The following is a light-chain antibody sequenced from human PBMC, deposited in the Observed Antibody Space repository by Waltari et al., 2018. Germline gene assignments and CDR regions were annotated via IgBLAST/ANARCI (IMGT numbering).Light chain of an antibody. CDR1: QSVSRS. CDR2: GAS. J-gene: IGKJ1*01. Sequence: EIVLTQSPGTLSLSPGERATLSCRASQSVSRSLAWYQQKPGQAPRLLIYGASNRATGIPDRFSGSGSGTDFSRTISRLEPEDFAVYYCQHYVSLPATFGQGTKVEIK. V-gene: IGKV3-20*01. CDR3: QHYVSLPAT.